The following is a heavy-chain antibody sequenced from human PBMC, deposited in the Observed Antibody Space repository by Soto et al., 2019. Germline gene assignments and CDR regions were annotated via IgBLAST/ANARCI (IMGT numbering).Heavy chain of an antibody. Sequence: HGGSLELSSAASGFTFSSYGMHWVRQAPGKGLEWVAVIWYDGSNKYYADSVKGRFTISRDNSKNTLYLQMNSLRAEDTAVYYCARDPGVGIAARGYGMDVWGQGTTVTVSS. CDR2: IWYDGSNK. CDR1: GFTFSSYG. J-gene: IGHJ6*02. D-gene: IGHD6-6*01. CDR3: ARDPGVGIAARGYGMDV. V-gene: IGHV3-33*01.